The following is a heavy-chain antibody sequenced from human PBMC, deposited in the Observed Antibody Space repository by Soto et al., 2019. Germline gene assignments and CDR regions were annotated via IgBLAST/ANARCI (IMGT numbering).Heavy chain of an antibody. V-gene: IGHV4-39*01. J-gene: IGHJ4*02. Sequence: SETLSLTCTVSGGSISSSSYYWGWIRQPPGKGLEWIGSIYYSGSTYYNPSLKSRVTISVDTSKNQFSLKLSSVTAADTAVYYCAGYSPYYDSSGYDYWGQGTLVTVSS. D-gene: IGHD3-22*01. CDR3: AGYSPYYDSSGYDY. CDR1: GGSISSSSYY. CDR2: IYYSGST.